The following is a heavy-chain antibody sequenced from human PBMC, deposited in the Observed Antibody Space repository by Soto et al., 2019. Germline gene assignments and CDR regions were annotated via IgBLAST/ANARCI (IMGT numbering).Heavy chain of an antibody. CDR3: ARHVRYSSWYQDF. Sequence: SETLSLTCTVSGGSINNYHWSWIRQPPGKRLEWIGYIHYTGSTNYNAPLESRVSMSVDTSKNQFSLKLISVTAADTAVYYCARHVRYSSWYQDFWGQGILVTVSS. J-gene: IGHJ4*02. CDR2: IHYTGST. D-gene: IGHD6-13*01. CDR1: GGSINNYH. V-gene: IGHV4-59*08.